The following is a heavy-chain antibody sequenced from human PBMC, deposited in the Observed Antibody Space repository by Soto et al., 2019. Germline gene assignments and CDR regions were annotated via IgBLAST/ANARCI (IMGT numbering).Heavy chain of an antibody. CDR3: SRPGLYSSGWYRSLPYYYYGIDV. D-gene: IGHD6-19*01. Sequence: QVQLVPSGAEVKKPGASVKVSCKASGYTFTSYGISWGRQAPGQGLEWMGWISAYNGNTNYAQKLQGRVTMTTDTSTSKAYMELRSLRSDDTAVYYCSRPGLYSSGWYRSLPYYYYGIDVWGQGTTVTVSS. V-gene: IGHV1-18*01. CDR2: ISAYNGNT. J-gene: IGHJ6*02. CDR1: GYTFTSYG.